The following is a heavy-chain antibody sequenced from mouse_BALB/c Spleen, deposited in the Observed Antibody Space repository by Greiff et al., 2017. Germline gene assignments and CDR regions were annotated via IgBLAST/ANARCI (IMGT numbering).Heavy chain of an antibody. CDR3: AAITTVVAYYYAMDY. V-gene: IGHV1S56*01. D-gene: IGHD1-1*01. Sequence: QVQLQQSGPELVKPGASVRISCKASGYTFTSYYIHWVKQRPGQGLEWIGWIYPGNVNTKYNEKFKGKATLTADKSSSTAYMQLSSLTSEDSAVYFCAAITTVVAYYYAMDYWGQGTSVTVSS. CDR2: IYPGNVNT. CDR1: GYTFTSYY. J-gene: IGHJ4*01.